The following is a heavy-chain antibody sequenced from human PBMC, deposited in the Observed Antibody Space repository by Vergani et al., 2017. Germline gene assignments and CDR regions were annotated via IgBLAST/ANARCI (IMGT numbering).Heavy chain of an antibody. CDR3: ARGGYCSSTSCYLAYWFDP. V-gene: IGHV1-69*01. CDR2: IIPIFGTA. J-gene: IGHJ5*02. D-gene: IGHD2-2*01. Sequence: QVQLVQSGAEVKKPGSSVKVSCKASGGTFSSYAISWVRQAPGQGLEWMGGIIPIFGTANYAQKFQGRVTITAEESTSTAYMELSSLRSEDTAVYYCARGGYCSSTSCYLAYWFDPWGQGTLVTVSS. CDR1: GGTFSSYA.